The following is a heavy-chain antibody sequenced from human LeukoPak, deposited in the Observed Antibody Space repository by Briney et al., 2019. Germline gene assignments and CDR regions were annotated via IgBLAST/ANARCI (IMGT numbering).Heavy chain of an antibody. CDR2: IYNSGST. CDR1: GGSISSGGHY. V-gene: IGHV4-61*08. Sequence: NPSETLSLTCNVSGGSISSGGHYWSWIRQHPGKGLEWIGYIYNSGSTYYNPSLKSRVTISVDTSKNQFSLKLSSATAADTAVYYCASSSRGYDYPYDAFDIWGQGTMVTVSS. J-gene: IGHJ3*02. CDR3: ASSSRGYDYPYDAFDI. D-gene: IGHD5-12*01.